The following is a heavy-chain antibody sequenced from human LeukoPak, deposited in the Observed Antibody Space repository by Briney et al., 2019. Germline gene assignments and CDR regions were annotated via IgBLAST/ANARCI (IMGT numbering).Heavy chain of an antibody. CDR1: GFAFNGHG. V-gene: IGHV3-48*02. CDR3: VSQYCSGGSCFSH. D-gene: IGHD2-15*01. Sequence: PGGSLRLSCAASGFAFNGHGMNWVRQAPRKGLEWVSYISSTSSNIYSADFVKGRFSISRDNAKNSVYLQMNSLRDEDTAVYYCVSQYCSGGSCFSHWGQGTLVTVSS. CDR2: ISSTSSNI. J-gene: IGHJ4*02.